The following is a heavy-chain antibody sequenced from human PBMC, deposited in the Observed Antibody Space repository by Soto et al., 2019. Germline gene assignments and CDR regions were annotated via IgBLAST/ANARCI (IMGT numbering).Heavy chain of an antibody. CDR3: ARVPGGYSGYDTAF. CDR2: IYYSGST. J-gene: IGHJ4*02. D-gene: IGHD5-12*01. Sequence: SETLSLTCTVSGGSISSGDYYWSWIRQPPGKGLEWIGYIYYSGSTYYNPSLKSRVTISVDTSKNQFSLKLSSVTAADTAVYCCARVPGGYSGYDTAFWGQGTLVTVSS. V-gene: IGHV4-30-4*01. CDR1: GGSISSGDYY.